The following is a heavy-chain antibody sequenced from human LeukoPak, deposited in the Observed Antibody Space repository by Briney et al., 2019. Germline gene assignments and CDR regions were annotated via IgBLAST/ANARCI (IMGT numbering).Heavy chain of an antibody. J-gene: IGHJ4*02. CDR1: GFNLGDYT. D-gene: IGHD3-22*01. V-gene: IGHV3-43*01. CDR3: VKDLSYESSGYVFDH. CDR2: ISWDGTP. Sequence: GGSLRLSCAASGFNLGDYTMHWVRQAPGKTLEWVSLISWDGTPYYTDSVKGRFTISRDNSKNSLYLQMDTLRSEDAAFYYCVKDLSYESSGYVFDHWGQGTLVTVSS.